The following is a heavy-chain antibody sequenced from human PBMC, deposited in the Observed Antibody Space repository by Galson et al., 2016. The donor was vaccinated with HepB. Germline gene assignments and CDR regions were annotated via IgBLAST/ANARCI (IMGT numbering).Heavy chain of an antibody. Sequence: SLRLSCAASGFTFSSYWMHWVRQAPGKGLMWVSRISTDGSSTRYADSVKGRFTISRDNAKNTLYLQMRSLRAEDSAMYFCARNPYRGPRYYYGLDVWGRGTMVTVSS. J-gene: IGHJ6*02. D-gene: IGHD4-11*01. CDR2: ISTDGSST. CDR3: ARNPYRGPRYYYGLDV. V-gene: IGHV3-74*01. CDR1: GFTFSSYW.